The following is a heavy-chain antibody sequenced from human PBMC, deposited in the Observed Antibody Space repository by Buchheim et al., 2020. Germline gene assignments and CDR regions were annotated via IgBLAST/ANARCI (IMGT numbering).Heavy chain of an antibody. CDR2: ISSGAGGI. J-gene: IGHJ4*02. CDR1: GYTFSNYA. CDR3: AKDGYSSGWGFDY. Sequence: EVQLLESGGGLVQPGGSVRLSCVGSGYTFSNYAMSWVRQAPGKGLEWVSAISSGAGGIKYADSVKGRFTISRDNSRTTLYLLMNSLTAEDTAIYYCAKDGYSSGWGFDYWGQGTL. V-gene: IGHV3-23*01. D-gene: IGHD6-19*01.